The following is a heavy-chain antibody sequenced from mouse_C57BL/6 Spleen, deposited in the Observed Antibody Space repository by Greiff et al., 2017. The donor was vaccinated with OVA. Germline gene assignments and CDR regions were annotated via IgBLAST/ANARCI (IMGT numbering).Heavy chain of an antibody. J-gene: IGHJ1*03. D-gene: IGHD4-1*01. Sequence: VQLKQSGPELVKPGASVKIPCKASGYTFTDYNMDWVKQSHGKSLEWIGDINPNNGGTIYNQKFKGKATLTVDKSSSTAYMELRSLTSEDTAVYYCARPTGTDWYFDVWGTGTTVTVSS. CDR2: INPNNGGT. CDR1: GYTFTDYN. V-gene: IGHV1-18*01. CDR3: ARPTGTDWYFDV.